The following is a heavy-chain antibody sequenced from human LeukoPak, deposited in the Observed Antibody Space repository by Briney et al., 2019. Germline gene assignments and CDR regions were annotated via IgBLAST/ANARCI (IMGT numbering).Heavy chain of an antibody. V-gene: IGHV4-38-2*02. CDR1: GYSISSDYY. J-gene: IGHJ6*03. D-gene: IGHD3-9*01. Sequence: SETLSLTCTVSGYSISSDYYWGWIRQPPGKGLEWIGSVHHSGRTYYNPSLKSRVTISVDTSKNQFSLKLNSVTAADTAVYYCARGDYDILTGYLNYYYYYYMDVWGKGTTVTISS. CDR2: VHHSGRT. CDR3: ARGDYDILTGYLNYYYYYYMDV.